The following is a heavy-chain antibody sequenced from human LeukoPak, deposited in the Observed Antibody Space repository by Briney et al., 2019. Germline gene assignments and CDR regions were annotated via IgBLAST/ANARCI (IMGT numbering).Heavy chain of an antibody. D-gene: IGHD4-23*01. CDR1: VDSISSGSYY. Sequence: SETLSLTCTVSVDSISSGSYYWNWSRQPTGKGLEWIGRVYRNGNINYNPSLKSRVTISPGTSKNQFSLKLTSVTAADTAVYYCASLGSNDYWGQGTLVTVSS. CDR2: VYRNGNI. V-gene: IGHV4-61*02. CDR3: ASLGSNDY. J-gene: IGHJ4*02.